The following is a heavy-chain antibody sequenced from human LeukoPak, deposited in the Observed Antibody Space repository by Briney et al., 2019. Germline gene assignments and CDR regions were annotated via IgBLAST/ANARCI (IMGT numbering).Heavy chain of an antibody. D-gene: IGHD2-15*01. J-gene: IGHJ6*02. CDR3: AKDRRYCSGGSCYSLYYGMDV. CDR2: ISGSGGST. Sequence: GGSLILSCAASGFTFSSYAMSWVRQAPGKGLEWVSAISGSGGSTYYADSVKGRFTISRDNSKNTLYLQMNSLRAEDTAVYYCAKDRRYCSGGSCYSLYYGMDVWGQGTTVTVSS. CDR1: GFTFSSYA. V-gene: IGHV3-23*01.